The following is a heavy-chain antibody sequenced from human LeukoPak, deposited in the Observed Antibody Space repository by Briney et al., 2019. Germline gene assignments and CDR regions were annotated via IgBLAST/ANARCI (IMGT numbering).Heavy chain of an antibody. V-gene: IGHV1-69*06. D-gene: IGHD3-10*01. J-gene: IGHJ4*02. CDR2: IIPIFGTA. Sequence: ASVKISCKASGGTFSSYAISWVRRAPGQGLEWMGGIIPIFGTANYAQKFQGRVTMTEDTSTDTAYMELSSLRSEDTAVYYCATDLMHYYGSGYWGQGTLVTVSP. CDR3: ATDLMHYYGSGY. CDR1: GGTFSSYA.